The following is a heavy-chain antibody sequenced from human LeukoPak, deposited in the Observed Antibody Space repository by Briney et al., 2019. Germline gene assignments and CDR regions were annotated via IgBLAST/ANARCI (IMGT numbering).Heavy chain of an antibody. J-gene: IGHJ4*02. CDR1: GCNFSNYA. Sequence: PGGSLSLSCAASGCNFSNYAMTWVRQAPGKGLEWVSAVTGSSSNTYCADSVKGRFTISRDNSKNMLYLEMNSLRVEDTAIYYCAKDRSSTTSCSNYWGRGTLVTVSS. CDR2: VTGSSSNT. CDR3: AKDRSSTTSCSNY. V-gene: IGHV3-23*01. D-gene: IGHD2-2*01.